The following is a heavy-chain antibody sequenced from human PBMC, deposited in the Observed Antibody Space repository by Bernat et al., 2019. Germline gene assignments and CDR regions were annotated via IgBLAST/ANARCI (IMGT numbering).Heavy chain of an antibody. V-gene: IGHV3-23*01. CDR2: ISGSGFST. J-gene: IGHJ5*02. CDR1: AFTFSTYA. D-gene: IGHD4-17*01. CDR3: AKELRSSENWFDP. Sequence: VHLLESGGGLVQPGGSLRLSCSASAFTFSTYAMNWVCQAPGKGLEWVSTISGSGFSTYYADSVKGRFTISRDNSKNTLSLQMNSLRAEDTAVYYCAKELRSSENWFDPWGQGTLVTVSS.